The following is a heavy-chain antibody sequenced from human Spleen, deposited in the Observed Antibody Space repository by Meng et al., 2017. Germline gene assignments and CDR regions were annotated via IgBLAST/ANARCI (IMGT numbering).Heavy chain of an antibody. J-gene: IGHJ4*02. V-gene: IGHV3-11*01. CDR1: RLTFSDYY. D-gene: IGHD5-18*01. Sequence: QVHLVESGGTLVKPGGSLRLSCAASRLTFSDYYMTWIHQAPGKGLDSAKGRFTISRDHTKKTLYLQMNSLRAEDTAVYYCARQRDWGNRYNYGYFDYCGQGTLVTVSS. CDR3: ARQRDWGNRYNYGYFDY.